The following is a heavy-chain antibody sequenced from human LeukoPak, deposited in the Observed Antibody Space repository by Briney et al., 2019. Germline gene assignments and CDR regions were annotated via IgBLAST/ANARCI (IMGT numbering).Heavy chain of an antibody. CDR1: GFIFSHYG. V-gene: IGHV3-33*01. CDR3: ARDAQRGFDYSNSLRY. Sequence: PGGSLRLSCAASGFIFSHYGMHSVRQAPGKGLEWVAVIWSDGSNRFYAGSVKGRFTISRDNAQNTVFLQMNSLRGEDTAVYYCARDAQRGFDYSNSLRYWGHGILVTVSS. J-gene: IGHJ4*01. CDR2: IWSDGSNR. D-gene: IGHD4-11*01.